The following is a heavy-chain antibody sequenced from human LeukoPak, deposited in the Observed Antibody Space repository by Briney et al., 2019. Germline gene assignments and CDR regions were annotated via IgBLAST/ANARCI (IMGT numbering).Heavy chain of an antibody. D-gene: IGHD3/OR15-3a*01. J-gene: IGHJ4*02. CDR3: ARDWDWGSFDY. V-gene: IGHV3-48*03. CDR1: GFTFSSYE. Sequence: GGSLRLSCAASGFTFSSYEMNWVRQAPGKGLEWVSYISSSGSTIYYADSVKGRFTISRDNAKNSLYLQMNSLRAEDTAVYYCARDWDWGSFDYWGQGTLVTVSP. CDR2: ISSSGSTI.